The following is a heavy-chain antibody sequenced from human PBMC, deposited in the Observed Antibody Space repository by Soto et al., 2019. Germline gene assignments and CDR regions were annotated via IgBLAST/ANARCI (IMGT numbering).Heavy chain of an antibody. CDR3: ARGRPTGCSGGSCYPPYYFDY. V-gene: IGHV1-69*02. CDR2: IIPILGIA. Sequence: ASVKVSCKASGGTFSSYTISWVRQAPGQGLEWMGRIIPILGIANYAQKFQGRVTITADKSTSTAYVELSSLRSEDTAVYYCARGRPTGCSGGSCYPPYYFDYWGQGTLVTVSS. CDR1: GGTFSSYT. J-gene: IGHJ4*02. D-gene: IGHD2-15*01.